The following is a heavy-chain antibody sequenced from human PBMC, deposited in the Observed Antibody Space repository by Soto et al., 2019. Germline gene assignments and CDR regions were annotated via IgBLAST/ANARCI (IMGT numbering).Heavy chain of an antibody. D-gene: IGHD2-21*02. CDR3: ARIGYCGGDCFNFDY. CDR1: GFSLSNARMG. Sequence: SGPTLVNPTETLTLTCTVSGFSLSNARMGVSWIRQPPGKALEWLAHIFSNDEKSYSTSLKSRLTISKDTSKSQVVLTMTNMDPADTATYYCARIGYCGGDCFNFDYWGQGTLVTVSS. J-gene: IGHJ4*02. V-gene: IGHV2-26*01. CDR2: IFSNDEK.